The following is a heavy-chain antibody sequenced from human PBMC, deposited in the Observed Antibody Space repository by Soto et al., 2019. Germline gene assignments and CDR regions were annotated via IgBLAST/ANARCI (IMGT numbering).Heavy chain of an antibody. CDR2: INDDGGAI. CDR3: ARGTGGVQH. Sequence: EVQLVESGGGLVQPGGSLRLSCAASGFTFSIYWMHWVRQAPGKGLVWVSRINDDGGAINYADSVKGRFTISRDNVRNTLYLQMNSLRAEDTAVYYCARGTGGVQHWGHGTLVTVSS. J-gene: IGHJ1*01. V-gene: IGHV3-74*01. D-gene: IGHD3-10*01. CDR1: GFTFSIYW.